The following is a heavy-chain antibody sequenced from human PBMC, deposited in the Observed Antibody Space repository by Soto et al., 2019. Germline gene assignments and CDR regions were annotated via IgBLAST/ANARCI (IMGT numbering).Heavy chain of an antibody. D-gene: IGHD2-2*01. CDR1: GFTVSSNY. CDR2: IYSGGST. V-gene: IGHV3-53*01. CDR3: ARDVVVPAAIKVYYYGMDV. Sequence: PGGSLRLSCAASGFTVSSNYMSWVRQAPGKGLEWVSVIYSGGSTYYADSVKGRFTISRDNSKNTLYLQMNSLRAEDTAVYYCARDVVVPAAIKVYYYGMDVWGQGTTVTVSS. J-gene: IGHJ6*02.